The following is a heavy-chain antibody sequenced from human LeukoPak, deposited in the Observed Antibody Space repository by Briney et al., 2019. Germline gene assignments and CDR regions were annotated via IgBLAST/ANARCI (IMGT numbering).Heavy chain of an antibody. CDR1: GGSISSCNW. Sequence: SGTLSLTCAVSGGSISSCNWWSWVRQPPGKGLEWIGEIHHSGSTNYNPSLKSRVTISVDTSKNQFSLKLSSVTAADTAVYFCARGPYSYDSSGAFDIWGQGTMVTVSS. J-gene: IGHJ3*02. CDR3: ARGPYSYDSSGAFDI. D-gene: IGHD3-22*01. V-gene: IGHV4-4*02. CDR2: IHHSGST.